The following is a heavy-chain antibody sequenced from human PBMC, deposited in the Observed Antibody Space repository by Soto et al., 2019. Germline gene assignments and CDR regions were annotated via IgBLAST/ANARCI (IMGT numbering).Heavy chain of an antibody. CDR2: ISGGGDTT. D-gene: IGHD3-10*01. V-gene: IGHV3-23*01. CDR1: GFIFNNYA. Sequence: EVQLLESGGGLVQPGGSLRLSCAASGFIFNNYAMTWVRQAPGKGLEWVSAISGGGDTTSYADSVKGRFTVSRDGSKNTLYLQMSSLRAEDTALYYCAKGRGGSGSLTPRVDLWGQGTLVTVSS. CDR3: AKGRGGSGSLTPRVDL. J-gene: IGHJ4*02.